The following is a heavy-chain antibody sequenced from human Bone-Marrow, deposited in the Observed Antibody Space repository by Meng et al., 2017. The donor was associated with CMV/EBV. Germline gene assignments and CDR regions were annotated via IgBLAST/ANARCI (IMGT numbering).Heavy chain of an antibody. J-gene: IGHJ6*02. D-gene: IGHD1-7*01. CDR2: INPNSGGT. V-gene: IGHV1-2*02. Sequence: ASVKVSCKASGYTFTGYYMHWVRQAPGQGLEWMGWINPNSGGTNYAQKFQGRVTMTRDTSISTAYMELSRLRSDDTAVYYCARAPPRSITGTTGSDYYYGMDVWGQRTTVTVSS. CDR1: GYTFTGYY. CDR3: ARAPPRSITGTTGSDYYYGMDV.